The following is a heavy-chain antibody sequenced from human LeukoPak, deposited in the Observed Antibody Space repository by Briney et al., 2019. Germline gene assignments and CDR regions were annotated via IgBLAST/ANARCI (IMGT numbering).Heavy chain of an antibody. D-gene: IGHD6-13*01. V-gene: IGHV4-34*01. CDR3: ARDGGAAAPNAFDI. J-gene: IGHJ3*02. CDR2: INHSGST. CDR1: GFTFSNAW. Sequence: PGGSLRLSCAASGFTFSNAWMSWVRQPPGKGLEWIGEINHSGSTNYNPSLKSRVTISVDTSKNQFSLKLSSVTAADTAVYYCARDGGAAAPNAFDIWGQGTMVTVSS.